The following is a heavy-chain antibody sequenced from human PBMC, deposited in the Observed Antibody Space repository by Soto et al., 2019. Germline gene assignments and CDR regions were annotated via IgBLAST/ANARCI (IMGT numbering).Heavy chain of an antibody. D-gene: IGHD3-22*01. Sequence: QVQLVQSGAEVRKPGASVTVSCKAGGYTFSDYYIQWVRQAPGQGLEYMGWISPKSGGAAYAQKFQGRVTITADTSANTVYLELSSLRSEDTAVYYCASTKYDSSAYYYWYLGLWGRGTLVTVSS. CDR3: ASTKYDSSAYYYWYLGL. CDR1: GYTFSDYY. V-gene: IGHV1-2*02. J-gene: IGHJ2*01. CDR2: ISPKSGGA.